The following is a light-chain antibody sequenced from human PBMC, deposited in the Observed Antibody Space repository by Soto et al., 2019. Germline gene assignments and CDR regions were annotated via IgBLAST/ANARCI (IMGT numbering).Light chain of an antibody. V-gene: IGLV2-14*01. CDR3: SSYTTSDTWV. Sequence: QSALTQPASVSGSPGQSITISCTGTSSDIGAYNHVSWYQQYPGKAPTLMIYEVTNRPSGVSSRFSGSKSGNTASLTISGLRAEDEGDYYCSSYTTSDTWVFGGGTTLTVL. CDR2: EVT. J-gene: IGLJ3*02. CDR1: SSDIGAYNH.